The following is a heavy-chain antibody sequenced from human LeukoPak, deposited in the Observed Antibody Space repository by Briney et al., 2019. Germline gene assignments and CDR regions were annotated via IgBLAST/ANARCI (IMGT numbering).Heavy chain of an antibody. Sequence: GRSLRLSCAASGFTFSSYGMHWVRQAPSKGLEWVAVIWYDGSNKYYADSVKGRLTISRDNSKNTLYLQMNSLRAEDTAVYYCAKDGGASYGYLVYWGQGTLVTVSS. CDR3: AKDGGASYGYLVY. V-gene: IGHV3-33*06. J-gene: IGHJ4*02. CDR2: IWYDGSNK. CDR1: GFTFSSYG. D-gene: IGHD5-18*01.